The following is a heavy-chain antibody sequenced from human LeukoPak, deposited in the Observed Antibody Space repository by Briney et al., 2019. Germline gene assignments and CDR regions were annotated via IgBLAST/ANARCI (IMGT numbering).Heavy chain of an antibody. CDR3: ARPAAAGFDY. CDR2: IYYTGST. CDR1: GGSISSSSYY. J-gene: IGHJ4*02. D-gene: IGHD6-13*01. Sequence: PSETLSLTCSVSGGSISSSSYYWGWIRQPPGKGLEWIGSIYYTGSTYYNPSLKSRVTISVDTSKSHFSLRLSSVTAADTAVYYCARPAAAGFDYWGQGTLVTVSS. V-gene: IGHV4-39*02.